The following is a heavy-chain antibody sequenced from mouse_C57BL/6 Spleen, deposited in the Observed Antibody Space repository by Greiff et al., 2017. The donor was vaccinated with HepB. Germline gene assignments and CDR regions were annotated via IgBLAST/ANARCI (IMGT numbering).Heavy chain of an antibody. CDR1: GYTFTSYF. J-gene: IGHJ3*01. CDR3: TREGGSGEVFAY. D-gene: IGHD6-1*01. Sequence: DVQLQESGTVLARPGASVKMSCKTSGYTFTSYFMHWVKQRPGQGLEWIGAIYPGNGDTSYNQKFKGKAKLTAGTSASTADMELSSLTNEDSAVYYCTREGGSGEVFAYWGQGTLVTVSA. V-gene: IGHV1-5*01. CDR2: IYPGNGDT.